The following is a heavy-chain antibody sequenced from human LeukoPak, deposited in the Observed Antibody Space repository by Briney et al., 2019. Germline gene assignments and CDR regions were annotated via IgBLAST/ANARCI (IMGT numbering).Heavy chain of an antibody. CDR2: ITSSSSTI. CDR3: ARCSGSYAIFDY. CDR1: GFTFSIYS. J-gene: IGHJ4*02. V-gene: IGHV3-48*02. D-gene: IGHD1-26*01. Sequence: GGSLRLSCTASGFTFSIYSMNWVREAPGKGLGWVSYITSSSSTIYYADSVKGRFTISRDNAKNSLYLQMNSLRDEDTAVYYCARCSGSYAIFDYWGQGTLVTVSS.